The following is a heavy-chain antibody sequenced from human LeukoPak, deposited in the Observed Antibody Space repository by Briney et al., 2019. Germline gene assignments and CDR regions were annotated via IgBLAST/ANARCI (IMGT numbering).Heavy chain of an antibody. V-gene: IGHV4-34*01. Sequence: PSETLSLTCAASGVPFSNYYWSWVRQSPSQGLEWIGEINHSGYTNYNPSLKRRVTMSIDPSKKQFSLRLTSVTAADAGVYYCTRAVAGHPDWGQGTLVTVSS. J-gene: IGHJ4*02. CDR1: GVPFSNYY. D-gene: IGHD6-19*01. CDR3: TRAVAGHPD. CDR2: INHSGYT.